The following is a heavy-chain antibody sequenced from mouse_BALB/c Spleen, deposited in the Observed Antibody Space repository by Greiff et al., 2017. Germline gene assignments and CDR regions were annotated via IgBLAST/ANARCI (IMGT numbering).Heavy chain of an antibody. V-gene: IGHV2-6-7*01. CDR1: GFSLTGYG. J-gene: IGHJ2*01. Sequence: QVQLKQSGPGLVAPSQSLSITCTVSGFSLTGYGVNWVRQPQGKGLEWLGMIWGDGSTDYNSALKSRLSISKDNSKSQVFLKMNSLQTDDTARYYCARAIYYGYFDYWGQGTTLTVSS. CDR3: ARAIYYGYFDY. D-gene: IGHD1-1*01. CDR2: IWGDGST.